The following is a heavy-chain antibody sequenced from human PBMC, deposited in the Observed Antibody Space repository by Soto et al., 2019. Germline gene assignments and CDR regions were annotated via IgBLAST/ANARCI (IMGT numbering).Heavy chain of an antibody. CDR3: ARDIESVTAKHFFYYYAMDV. V-gene: IGHV1-18*01. CDR2: VSANNGHT. CDR1: GFTFSNYG. J-gene: IGHJ6*02. Sequence: ASVKVSCKASGFTFSNYGLNWVRQAPGQGLEGMGWVSANNGHTNYAQNLQGRVSMTTDTSTSTAYMELRGLTFDDTAVYYCARDIESVTAKHFFYYYAMDVWSQGTPVTVSS. D-gene: IGHD2-8*01.